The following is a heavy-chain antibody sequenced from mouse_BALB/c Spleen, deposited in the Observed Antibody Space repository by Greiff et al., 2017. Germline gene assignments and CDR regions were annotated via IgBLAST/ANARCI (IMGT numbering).Heavy chain of an antibody. J-gene: IGHJ4*01. CDR3: ARPLSDAMDY. Sequence: EVKLVESGGGLVQPGGSLKLSCAASGFTFSSYTMSWVRQTPEKRLEWVAYISNGGGSTYYPDTVKGRFTISRDNAKNTLYLQMSSLKSEDTAMYYCARPLSDAMDYWGQGTSVTVSS. V-gene: IGHV5-12-2*01. D-gene: IGHD6-5*01. CDR1: GFTFSSYT. CDR2: ISNGGGST.